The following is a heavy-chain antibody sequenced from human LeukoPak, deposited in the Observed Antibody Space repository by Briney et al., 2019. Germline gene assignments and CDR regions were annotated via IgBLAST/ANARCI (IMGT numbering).Heavy chain of an antibody. V-gene: IGHV3-33*01. CDR1: GFTFSSYG. CDR3: ARDGDDYGDYVSSKRGSPFYYFDY. CDR2: IWYDGSNK. Sequence: SGRSLRLSCAASGFTFSSYGMHRVRQAPGKGLEWVAVIWYDGSNKYYADSVKGRFTISRDNSKNTLYLQMNSLRAEDTAVYYCARDGDDYGDYVSSKRGSPFYYFDYWGQGTLVTVSS. D-gene: IGHD4-17*01. J-gene: IGHJ4*02.